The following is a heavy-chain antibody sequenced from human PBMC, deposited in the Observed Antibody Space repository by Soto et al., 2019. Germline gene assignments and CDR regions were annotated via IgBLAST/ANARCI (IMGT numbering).Heavy chain of an antibody. V-gene: IGHV4-34*01. J-gene: IGHJ4*02. D-gene: IGHD5-12*01. CDR3: ARAIREENSGYDLDY. CDR1: GGSFSGYY. CDR2: INHSGST. Sequence: SETLSLTCAVYGGSFSGYYWSWIRQPPGKGLEWIGEINHSGSTNYNPSLKSRVTISVDTSKNQFSLKLSSVTAADTAVYYCARAIREENSGYDLDYWGQGTLVTVSS.